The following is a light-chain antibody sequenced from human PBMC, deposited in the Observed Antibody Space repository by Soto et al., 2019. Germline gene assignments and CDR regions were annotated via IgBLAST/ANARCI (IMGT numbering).Light chain of an antibody. Sequence: QSVLTQPRSVSGSPGQSVTISCTGNSGDVGGSNHVSWYQHHPGKAPKFLIYDVTKRPSGVPDRFSGSKSGNTASLTISGLQAEDEADYYCCSNAGSYTFVFGTGTKVTVL. V-gene: IGLV2-11*01. J-gene: IGLJ1*01. CDR1: SGDVGGSNH. CDR3: CSNAGSYTFV. CDR2: DVT.